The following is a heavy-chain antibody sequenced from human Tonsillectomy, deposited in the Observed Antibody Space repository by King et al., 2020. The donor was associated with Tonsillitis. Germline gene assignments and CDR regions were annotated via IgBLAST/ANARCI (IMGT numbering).Heavy chain of an antibody. D-gene: IGHD6-13*01. V-gene: IGHV5-10-1*01. CDR2: IYPSDSYT. CDR3: ARVSNTWYHYVDD. Sequence: QLVQSGAEVEKPGESLRISCKASGYSFTSYWINWVRQMPEKGLEWMGRIYPSDSYTNYSPSFQGHVTISVDRSITTAYLRWCPLKASDTAMYYCARVSNTWYHYVDDWGQGTPVTVSS. CDR1: GYSFTSYW. J-gene: IGHJ4*02.